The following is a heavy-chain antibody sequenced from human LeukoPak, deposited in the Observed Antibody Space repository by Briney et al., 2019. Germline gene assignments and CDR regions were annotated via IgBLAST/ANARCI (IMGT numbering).Heavy chain of an antibody. D-gene: IGHD2-21*02. CDR1: GYTFTGYY. CDR2: INPNSGGT. V-gene: IGHV1-2*02. J-gene: IGHJ5*02. CDR3: ARDRSIVVVTAIRGNWFDP. Sequence: GASVKVSSKASGYTFTGYYMHWLRQAPGQGLEWMGWINPNSGGTNYAQKFQGRVTMTRDTSISTAYMELSRLRSDDTAVYYCARDRSIVVVTAIRGNWFDPWGQGTLVTVSS.